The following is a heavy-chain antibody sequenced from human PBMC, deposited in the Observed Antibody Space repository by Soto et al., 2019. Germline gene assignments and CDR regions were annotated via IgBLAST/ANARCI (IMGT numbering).Heavy chain of an antibody. D-gene: IGHD3-16*01. CDR3: ARVDGAEVYYYYGMDV. CDR2: INAGNGNT. V-gene: IGHV1-3*01. J-gene: IGHJ6*02. Sequence: ASVKVSCKASGYTFTSYAMHWVRQAPGQRLEWMGWINAGNGNTKYSQKLQGRVTMTTDTSTSTAYMELRSLRSDDTAVYYCARVDGAEVYYYYGMDVWGQGTTVTVSS. CDR1: GYTFTSYA.